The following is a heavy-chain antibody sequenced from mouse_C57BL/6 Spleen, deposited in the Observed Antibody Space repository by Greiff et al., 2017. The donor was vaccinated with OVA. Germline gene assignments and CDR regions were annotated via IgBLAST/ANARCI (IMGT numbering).Heavy chain of an antibody. D-gene: IGHD1-1*01. CDR3: APYYYGRFDY. Sequence: QVQLQQPGAELVMPGASVKLSCKASGYTFTSYWMHWVKQRPGQGLEWIGEIDPSVSYTNYNQKFKGKSTLTVDKSSSTAYMQLSSLTSEDSAVYYCAPYYYGRFDYWGQGTTLTVSS. J-gene: IGHJ2*01. V-gene: IGHV1-69*01. CDR1: GYTFTSYW. CDR2: IDPSVSYT.